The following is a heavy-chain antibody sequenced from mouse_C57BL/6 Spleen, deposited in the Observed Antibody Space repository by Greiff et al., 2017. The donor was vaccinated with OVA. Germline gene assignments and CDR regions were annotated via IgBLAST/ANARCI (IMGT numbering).Heavy chain of an antibody. V-gene: IGHV1-64*01. J-gene: IGHJ4*01. D-gene: IGHD4-1*01. CDR2: IHPNSGST. CDR3: ARRLGLDYAMDY. CDR1: GYTFTSYW. Sequence: VKLQQPGAELVKPGASVKLSCKASGYTFTSYWMHWVKQRPGQGLEWIGMIHPNSGSTNYNEKFKSKATLTVDKSSSTAYMQLSSLTSEDSAVYYCARRLGLDYAMDYWGQGTSVTVSS.